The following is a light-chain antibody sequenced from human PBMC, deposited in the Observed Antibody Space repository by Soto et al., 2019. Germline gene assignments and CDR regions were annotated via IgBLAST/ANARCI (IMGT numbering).Light chain of an antibody. J-gene: IGKJ1*01. V-gene: IGKV1-9*01. CDR3: QQVDSYPRT. Sequence: IQATPSPSSLSSSLGDRVPLPCRASQGIGTYLVWYQQKSGKAPTVLIYASSTLQTRVPSRFSGSGSGTDFSLTISSLHPEDVATYYCQQVDSYPRTFGQGTKVDIK. CDR1: QGIGTY. CDR2: ASS.